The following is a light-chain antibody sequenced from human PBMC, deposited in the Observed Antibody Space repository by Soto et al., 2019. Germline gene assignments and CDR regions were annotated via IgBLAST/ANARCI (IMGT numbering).Light chain of an antibody. CDR2: DAS. Sequence: EIVLTQSPATLSLSPGERATLSCRASQSVSSYLAWYQQKPGQAPRLLIYDASNRATGIPARFSGSGSGTDXTLTISSLEPEDFAVYYCQQRSNWPLFTFGPGTKVDIK. V-gene: IGKV3-11*01. CDR3: QQRSNWPLFT. J-gene: IGKJ3*01. CDR1: QSVSSY.